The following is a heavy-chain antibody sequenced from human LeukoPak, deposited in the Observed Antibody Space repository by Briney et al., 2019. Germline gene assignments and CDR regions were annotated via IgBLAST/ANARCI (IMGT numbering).Heavy chain of an antibody. CDR2: IWYDGSNK. J-gene: IGHJ4*02. CDR3: ARGSTYYDSSGQVPFDY. V-gene: IGHV3-33*01. CDR1: GFTFSSYG. Sequence: GGSLRLSCAASGFTFSSYGMHWVRQAPGKGLEWVAVIWYDGSNKYYADSVKGRFTISRDNSKNTLYLQMNSLRAEDTAVYYCARGSTYYDSSGQVPFDYWGQGALVTVSS. D-gene: IGHD3-22*01.